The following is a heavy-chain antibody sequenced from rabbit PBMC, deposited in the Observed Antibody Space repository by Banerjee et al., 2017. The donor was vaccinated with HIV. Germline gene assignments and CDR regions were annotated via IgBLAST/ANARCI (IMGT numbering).Heavy chain of an antibody. CDR2: IDVGSSGRT. D-gene: IGHD4-1*01. CDR3: ARDLAGVTGWNFGL. Sequence: QEQLEESGGDLVKPGASLTLTCTASGFSFSSVYDMCWVRQAPGKGLEWITCIDVGSSGRTWYASWAKGRFTISKTSSTTVTLQMTSLTAADTATYFCARDLAGVTGWNFGLWGPGTLVTVS. CDR1: GFSFSSVYD. V-gene: IGHV1S45*01. J-gene: IGHJ4*01.